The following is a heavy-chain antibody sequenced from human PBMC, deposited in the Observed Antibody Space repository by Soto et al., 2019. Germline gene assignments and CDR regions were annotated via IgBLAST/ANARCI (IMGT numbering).Heavy chain of an antibody. CDR2: INWNGGST. D-gene: IGHD1-26*01. Sequence: EVQLVESGGGVVRPGGSLRLSCAASGFTFDDYGMSWVRQAPGKGLEWVSGINWNGGSTGSADSVKGRFTIYRDNAKNSLYLQMTSLRAEDTALYHCARDYCEHNRHAFDIWVQGTMVTVAS. J-gene: IGHJ3*02. CDR1: GFTFDDYG. CDR3: ARDYCEHNRHAFDI. V-gene: IGHV3-20*01.